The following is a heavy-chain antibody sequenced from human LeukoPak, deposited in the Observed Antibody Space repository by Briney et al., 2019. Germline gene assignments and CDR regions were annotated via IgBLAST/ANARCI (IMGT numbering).Heavy chain of an antibody. D-gene: IGHD2-2*02. V-gene: IGHV3-7*01. CDR3: AIYTTTRGWLDP. Sequence: GGSLRLSCAAPGFTVSTYWMTWVRQAPGKGLEWVANIKEDGSQKYYVDSVKGRFTISRDNANNSLYLKMESLRAEDTAVYYCAIYTTTRGWLDPWGQGTLVTVSS. CDR1: GFTVSTYW. CDR2: IKEDGSQK. J-gene: IGHJ5*02.